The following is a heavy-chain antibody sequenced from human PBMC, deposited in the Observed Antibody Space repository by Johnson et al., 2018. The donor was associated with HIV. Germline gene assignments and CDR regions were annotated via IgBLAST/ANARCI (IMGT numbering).Heavy chain of an antibody. Sequence: EVQLVESGGVVVQPGGSLRLSCAASGFTFDDYTMHWVRQAPGKGLEWVSLISWDGGSTYYADSVKGRFTISRDNSKNSLYLQMNSLRTEDTALYYCARASHYADAFDIWGQGTMVTVSS. CDR1: GFTFDDYT. J-gene: IGHJ3*02. CDR3: ARASHYADAFDI. V-gene: IGHV3-43*01. CDR2: ISWDGGST. D-gene: IGHD2-2*01.